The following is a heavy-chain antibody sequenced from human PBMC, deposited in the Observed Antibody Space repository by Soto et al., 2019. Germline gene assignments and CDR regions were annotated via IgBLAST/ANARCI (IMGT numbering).Heavy chain of an antibody. CDR2: INPNSGGT. J-gene: IGHJ6*02. Sequence: QVQLVQSGTEVKKPGASVKVSCKASGYTFTGYYIHWVRQAPGQGLEWMGRINPNSGGTNYAQNFQGRITMTRDPTISTAYMEMSRLRSDDTAIYYCAGALGYCSGNCCYTRGGGYYYGLDVWGPGTTVNVSS. D-gene: IGHD2-15*01. CDR1: GYTFTGYY. CDR3: AGALGYCSGNCCYTRGGGYYYGLDV. V-gene: IGHV1-2*02.